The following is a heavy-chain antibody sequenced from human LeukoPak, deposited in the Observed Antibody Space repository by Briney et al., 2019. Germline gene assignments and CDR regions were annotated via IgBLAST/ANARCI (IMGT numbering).Heavy chain of an antibody. CDR2: ISSSGTST. CDR1: GFTFSSYA. Sequence: GGSLRLSCAASGFTFSSYAMSCVRQAPGKGLEWVSAISSSGTSTYYADSVKGRFTISRDNSKNTLYLQMNSLRAEDTAVYYCAKHSLASYCSSTSCYLSAWGQGTLVTVSS. J-gene: IGHJ5*02. V-gene: IGHV3-23*01. D-gene: IGHD2-2*01. CDR3: AKHSLASYCSSTSCYLSA.